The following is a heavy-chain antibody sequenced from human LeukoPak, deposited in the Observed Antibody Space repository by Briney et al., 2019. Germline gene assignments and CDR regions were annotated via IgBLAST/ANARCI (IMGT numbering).Heavy chain of an antibody. V-gene: IGHV4-38-2*01. Sequence: SETLSLTCAVSGYSISSGCYWGWIRQPPGKGLEWIGSIYHSGSTYYNPSLKSRVTISVDTSKNQFSLKLSSVTAADTAVYYCARGGPDYYDSSGYGWFDPWGQGTLVTVSS. CDR2: IYHSGST. J-gene: IGHJ5*02. D-gene: IGHD3-22*01. CDR1: GYSISSGCY. CDR3: ARGGPDYYDSSGYGWFDP.